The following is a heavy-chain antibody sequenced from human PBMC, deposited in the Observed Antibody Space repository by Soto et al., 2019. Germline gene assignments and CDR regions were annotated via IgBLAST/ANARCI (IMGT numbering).Heavy chain of an antibody. Sequence: PSETLSLTCAVSGGSISSGAYYWSWIRQHPGKGLEWIGYIYYSGSTHYNPSLESRVTISVDTSKNQFSLKLSSVTVADTAVYYCTRALNHGSGIGPWGQGXRVTVSS. CDR2: IYYSGST. CDR1: GGSISSGAYY. CDR3: TRALNHGSGIGP. J-gene: IGHJ5*02. D-gene: IGHD3-10*01. V-gene: IGHV4-31*11.